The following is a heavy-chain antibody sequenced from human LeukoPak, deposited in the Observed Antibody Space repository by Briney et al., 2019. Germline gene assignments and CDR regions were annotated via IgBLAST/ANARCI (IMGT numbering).Heavy chain of an antibody. CDR2: ISSSSSYI. D-gene: IGHD1-7*01. Sequence: GGSLRLSCAASGFTFSSYSMTWVRQAPGKGLEWVSSISSSSSYIYYADSVKGRFTISRDNAKNSLYLQMNSLRAEDTAVYYCARDGRYGGTWAFDYWGQGTLVTVSS. J-gene: IGHJ4*02. V-gene: IGHV3-21*01. CDR3: ARDGRYGGTWAFDY. CDR1: GFTFSSYS.